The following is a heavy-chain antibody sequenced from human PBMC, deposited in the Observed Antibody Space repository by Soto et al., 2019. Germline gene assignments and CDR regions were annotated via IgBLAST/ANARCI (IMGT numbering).Heavy chain of an antibody. Sequence: GESLKISCKGSGYSFTGYWIGWVRQMPGKGLEWMGIIYPGDSDTRYSPSFRGQVTISADKSISTAYLQWSSLKASDTAMYYCARQVVSPRYYYYYGMDVGGKGTRVTVSS. J-gene: IGHJ6*04. V-gene: IGHV5-51*01. CDR2: IYPGDSDT. CDR3: ARQVVSPRYYYYYGMDV. D-gene: IGHD2-15*01. CDR1: GYSFTGYW.